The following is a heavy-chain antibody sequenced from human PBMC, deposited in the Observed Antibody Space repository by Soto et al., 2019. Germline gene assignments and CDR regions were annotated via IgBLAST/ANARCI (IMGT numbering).Heavy chain of an antibody. CDR3: ASRGYSSSWYYYYYYGMDV. CDR1: GYTFTSYE. V-gene: IGHV1-8*01. J-gene: IGHJ6*02. Sequence: QVQLVQSGAEVKKPGASVKVSCKASGYTFTSYEINWVRQATGQGLEWMGWMNPNSGNTGYAQKFQGRVTMTRNTSISTVYVELRSLRSEDTAVYYCASRGYSSSWYYYYYYGMDVWGQGTTVTVSS. CDR2: MNPNSGNT. D-gene: IGHD6-13*01.